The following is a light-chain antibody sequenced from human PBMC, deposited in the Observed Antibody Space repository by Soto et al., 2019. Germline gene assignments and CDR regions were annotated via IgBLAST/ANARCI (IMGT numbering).Light chain of an antibody. V-gene: IGLV4-69*01. CDR3: QTWGAATLV. CDR1: SGHRNYA. Sequence: QPVLTQSPSASASLGASVNLTCTLSSGHRNYAVAWHQQQPEKGPRFLMKVNSDGSHTKGGGVSDRFSGSSSGAERYLTISSLQSEDEADYYCQTWGAATLVFGGGTKVTVL. CDR2: VNSDGSH. J-gene: IGLJ2*01.